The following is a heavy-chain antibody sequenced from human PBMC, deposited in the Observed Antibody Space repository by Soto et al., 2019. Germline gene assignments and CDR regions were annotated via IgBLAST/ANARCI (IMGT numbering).Heavy chain of an antibody. Sequence: PGGSLRLSCAASGFTFSSYSMNWVRQAPGKGLEWVSSISSSSSYIYYADSVKGRFTISRDNAKNSLYLQMNSLRAEDTAVYYCARDHRGSGSYYNVFAVFEAYDPWGQGTLVTVSS. CDR2: ISSSSSYI. J-gene: IGHJ5*02. CDR1: GFTFSSYS. D-gene: IGHD3-10*01. V-gene: IGHV3-21*01. CDR3: ARDHRGSGSYYNVFAVFEAYDP.